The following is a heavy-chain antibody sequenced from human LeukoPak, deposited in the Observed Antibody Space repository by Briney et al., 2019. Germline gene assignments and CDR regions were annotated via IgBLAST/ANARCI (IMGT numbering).Heavy chain of an antibody. D-gene: IGHD6-13*01. CDR3: ARAHSAAVLLIDY. CDR1: GGTFSSYA. J-gene: IGHJ4*02. Sequence: SVKVSCKASGGTFSSYAISWVRQAPGQGLEWMGGIIPIFGTANYAQKFQGRVTITADESTSTAYTELSSLRSEDTAVYYCARAHSAAVLLIDYWGQGTLVTVSS. V-gene: IGHV1-69*13. CDR2: IIPIFGTA.